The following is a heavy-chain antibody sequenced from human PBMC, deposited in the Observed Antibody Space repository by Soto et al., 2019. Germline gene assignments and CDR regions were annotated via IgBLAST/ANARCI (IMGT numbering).Heavy chain of an antibody. V-gene: IGHV4-4*07. CDR2: LYSSGNT. Sequence: WETLSLTCTVSGASISAYAWSWIRQPAGKGLEWIGRLYSSGNTNYNPSFKSRLTMSADTSKNQFSLKLSSVTAADTAVYYCARGPYSSGWYVVDYWGPGTLLTVSS. CDR3: ARGPYSSGWYVVDY. D-gene: IGHD6-19*01. J-gene: IGHJ4*02. CDR1: GASISAYA.